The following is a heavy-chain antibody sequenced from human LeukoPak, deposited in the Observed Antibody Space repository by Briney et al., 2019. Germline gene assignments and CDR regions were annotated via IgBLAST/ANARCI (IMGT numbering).Heavy chain of an antibody. CDR1: GGSTSSGSYY. CDR2: IYTSGTT. CDR3: VREGGGSGWYNWFDP. Sequence: PSETLSLTCTVSGGSTSSGSYYWSWIRQPAGKGLEWIGRIYTSGTTDYSPFLKSRVTISLDTSKNQLSPKLTSVTAADTAMYYCVREGGGSGWYNWFDPWGQGTLVTV. D-gene: IGHD6-13*01. J-gene: IGHJ5*02. V-gene: IGHV4-61*02.